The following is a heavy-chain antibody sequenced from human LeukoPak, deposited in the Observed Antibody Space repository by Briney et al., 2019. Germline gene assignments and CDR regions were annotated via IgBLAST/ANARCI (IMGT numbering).Heavy chain of an antibody. J-gene: IGHJ4*02. V-gene: IGHV4-34*01. CDR3: ARVTAIQLWSD. Sequence: SETLSLTCAVYGGSFSGYYWSWIRQPPGKGLERIGEINHSGSTNYNPSLKSRVTISVDTSKNQFSLKLSSVTAADTAVYYCARVTAIQLWSDWGQGTLVTVSS. CDR2: INHSGST. CDR1: GGSFSGYY. D-gene: IGHD5-18*01.